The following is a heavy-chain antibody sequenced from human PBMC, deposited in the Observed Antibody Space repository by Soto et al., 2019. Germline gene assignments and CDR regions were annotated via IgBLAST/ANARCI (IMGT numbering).Heavy chain of an antibody. CDR2: VHISGHS. D-gene: IGHD1-1*01. CDR1: GGAVRAPDW. J-gene: IGHJ5*01. Sequence: SETLSLTCTLSGGAVRAPDWWNWVRQSPDKGLEWIAEVHISGHSNYNPSLRSRVSVSIDSSKNQFYLNLNSVTAADTAIYYCARVRQGCSANNCYFDPWGQGTQVTVPQ. V-gene: IGHV4-4*02. CDR3: ARVRQGCSANNCYFDP.